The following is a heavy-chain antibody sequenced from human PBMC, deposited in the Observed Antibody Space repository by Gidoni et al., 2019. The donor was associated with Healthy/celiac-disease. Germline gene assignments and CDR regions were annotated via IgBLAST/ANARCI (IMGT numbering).Heavy chain of an antibody. J-gene: IGHJ4*02. Sequence: EVQLLESGGGLVQPGGSLRLSCAASGVTFSRYAMSWVRPAPGKGLEWVSAISGSGGSTYYADSVKGRFTISRDNSKNTLYLQMNSLRAEDTAVYYCAKDFDFWSGYLHYYFDYWGQGTLVTVSS. D-gene: IGHD3-3*01. CDR1: GVTFSRYA. CDR2: ISGSGGST. CDR3: AKDFDFWSGYLHYYFDY. V-gene: IGHV3-23*01.